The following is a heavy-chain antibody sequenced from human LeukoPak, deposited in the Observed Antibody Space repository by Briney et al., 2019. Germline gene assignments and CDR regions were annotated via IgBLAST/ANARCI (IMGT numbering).Heavy chain of an antibody. CDR1: GGSFSGYY. D-gene: IGHD3-10*01. CDR3: ARNLITMVRGVIGY. CDR2: INHSGST. J-gene: IGHJ4*02. Sequence: SETLSLTCAVYGGSFSGYYWSWIRQPPGKGLEWIGEINHSGSTNHNPSLKSRVTISVDTSKNQSSLKLSSVTAADTAVYYCARNLITMVRGVIGYWGQGTLVTVPS. V-gene: IGHV4-34*01.